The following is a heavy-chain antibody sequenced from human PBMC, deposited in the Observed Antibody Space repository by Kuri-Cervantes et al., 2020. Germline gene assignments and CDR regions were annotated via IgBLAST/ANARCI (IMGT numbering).Heavy chain of an antibody. CDR2: IYYSGST. V-gene: IGHV4-59*12. J-gene: IGHJ4*02. D-gene: IGHD2-8*02. CDR3: ARVALGGVFFEY. CDR1: GGSISSYY. Sequence: ESLKISCTVSGGSISSYYWSWIRQPPGKGLEWIGYIYYSGSTNYNPSLKSRVTISVDTSKNQFSLKLSSVTAADTAVYYCARVALGGVFFEYWGQGTLVTVSS.